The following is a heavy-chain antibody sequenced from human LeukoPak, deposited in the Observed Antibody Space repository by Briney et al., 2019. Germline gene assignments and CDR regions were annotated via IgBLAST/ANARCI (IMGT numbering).Heavy chain of an antibody. CDR1: GFTFSSYA. V-gene: IGHV3-48*04. CDR2: ISSSGSTI. CDR3: ARDYDSSGYYGSPLGY. Sequence: GGSLRLSCAASGFTFSSYAMHWVRQAPGKGLEWVSYISSSGSTIYYADSVKGRFTISRDNAKNSLYLQMNSLRAEDTAVYYCARDYDSSGYYGSPLGYWGQGTLVTVSS. D-gene: IGHD3-22*01. J-gene: IGHJ4*02.